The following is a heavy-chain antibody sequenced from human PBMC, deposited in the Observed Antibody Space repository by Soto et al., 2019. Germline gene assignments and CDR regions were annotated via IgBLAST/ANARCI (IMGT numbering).Heavy chain of an antibody. Sequence: GASVKVSCKVSGYTLTELAMHWVRQAPGKGLEWMGGFDPEDGETIYAQKFQGRVTMTEDTSTDTAYMELSSLRSEDTAVYYCATQKCVAVAGLYDYWGQGTLVTVSS. J-gene: IGHJ4*02. D-gene: IGHD6-19*01. CDR1: GYTLTELA. CDR3: ATQKCVAVAGLYDY. V-gene: IGHV1-24*01. CDR2: FDPEDGET.